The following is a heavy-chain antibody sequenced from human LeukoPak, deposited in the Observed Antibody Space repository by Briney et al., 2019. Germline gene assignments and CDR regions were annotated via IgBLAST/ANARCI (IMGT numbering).Heavy chain of an antibody. D-gene: IGHD3-9*01. Sequence: GGPLRLSCAASGFTFSSYEMTWVRQAPGKGLEWVSYISSSGSTIYYADSVKGRFTISRDNAKNSLYLQMNSLRAEDTAVYYCARQRGDILTGYYMPRGFDYWGQGTLVTVSS. CDR1: GFTFSSYE. V-gene: IGHV3-48*03. J-gene: IGHJ4*02. CDR2: ISSSGSTI. CDR3: ARQRGDILTGYYMPRGFDY.